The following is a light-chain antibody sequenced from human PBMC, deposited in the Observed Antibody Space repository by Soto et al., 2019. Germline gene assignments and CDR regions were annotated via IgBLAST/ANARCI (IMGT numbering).Light chain of an antibody. V-gene: IGKV1-13*02. CDR3: QQFNSYPLT. CDR2: DAS. J-gene: IGKJ4*01. CDR1: QGISSS. Sequence: AIQLTQSPSSLSASVGDRVTITCRASQGISSSLAWYQQKQGKAPKLLIYDASSLENGVSSRFSGSGSGTDFTLTISSLQPEDFATDYCQQFNSYPLTFGGGTKVEIK.